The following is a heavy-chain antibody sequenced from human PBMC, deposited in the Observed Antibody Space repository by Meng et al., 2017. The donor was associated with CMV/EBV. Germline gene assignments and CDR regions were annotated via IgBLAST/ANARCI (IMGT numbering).Heavy chain of an antibody. CDR2: INHSGST. Sequence: QLTLQQLGAGLLKTSENLSLTCAVYGGSFSGYYWSWIRQPPGKGLEWIGVINHSGSTNYNPSLKSRVIISVDTSKNQFSLKLSSVTAADTAVYYCARVWDSGWDYWGQGTLVTVSS. J-gene: IGHJ4*02. D-gene: IGHD3-22*01. V-gene: IGHV4-34*01. CDR1: GGSFSGYY. CDR3: ARVWDSGWDY.